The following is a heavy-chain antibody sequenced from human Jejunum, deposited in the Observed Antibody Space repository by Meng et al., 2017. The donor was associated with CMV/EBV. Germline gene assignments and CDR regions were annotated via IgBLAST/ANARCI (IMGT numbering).Heavy chain of an antibody. CDR3: AKNRVSYTSSRALDY. D-gene: IGHD6-6*01. J-gene: IGHJ4*02. V-gene: IGHV3-33*06. CDR2: IGYDGSGE. Sequence: FDFRPYGRLCGRRAPGKGLEWVAIIGYDGSGEEFGDSVKGRFTISRDNSKTTLYLHMNSLRAEDTAVYYCAKNRVSYTSSRALDYWGQGTQVTVSS. CDR1: FDFRPYG.